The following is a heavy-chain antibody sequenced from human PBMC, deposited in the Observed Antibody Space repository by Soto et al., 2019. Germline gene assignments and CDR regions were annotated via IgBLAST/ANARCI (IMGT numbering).Heavy chain of an antibody. D-gene: IGHD6-6*01. CDR2: ISAYNGNT. Sequence: AVKGSFKASVYPFTSYCLSWVRQAPGQGLEWMGWISAYNGNTNYAQKLQGRVTMTTDTSTSTAYMELRSLRSDDTAVYYCAREKQLVPDYYYYGMDVWGQGTTVTVSS. CDR1: VYPFTSYC. CDR3: AREKQLVPDYYYYGMDV. J-gene: IGHJ6*01. V-gene: IGHV1-18*01.